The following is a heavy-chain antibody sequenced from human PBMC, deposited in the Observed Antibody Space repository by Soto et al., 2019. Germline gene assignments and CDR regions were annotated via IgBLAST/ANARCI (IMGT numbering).Heavy chain of an antibody. D-gene: IGHD6-13*01. CDR1: GYTFTSYD. J-gene: IGHJ5*02. V-gene: IGHV1-8*01. CDR3: ARELYSTVRFDP. CDR2: MNPNSGNT. Sequence: QVQLVQSGAEVKKPGASVKVSCKASGYTFTSYDINWVRQATGQGLEWMGWMNPNSGNTGYAQKFQGRVTMTRNTSISTADMELSSLRYDDTAVYYCARELYSTVRFDPWGQGTLVTVYS.